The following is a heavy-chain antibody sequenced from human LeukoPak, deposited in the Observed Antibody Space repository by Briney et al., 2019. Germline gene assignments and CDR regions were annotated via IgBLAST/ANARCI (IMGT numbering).Heavy chain of an antibody. CDR1: GFTFDDYA. V-gene: IGHV3-9*01. D-gene: IGHD3-9*01. CDR3: AKDLYYDILTGYPLHYYGMDV. CDR2: ISWNSGSI. J-gene: IGHJ6*02. Sequence: GGSLRLSCAASGFTFDDYAMHWVRQAPGKGLEWVSGISWNSGSIGYADSVKGRFTISRDNAKNSLYLQMNSLRAEDTALYYCAKDLYYDILTGYPLHYYGMDVRGQGTTVTVSS.